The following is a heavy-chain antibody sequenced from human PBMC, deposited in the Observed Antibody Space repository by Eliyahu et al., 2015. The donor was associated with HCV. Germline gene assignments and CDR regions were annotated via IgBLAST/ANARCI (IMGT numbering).Heavy chain of an antibody. CDR2: IYSGGST. D-gene: IGHD3-22*01. CDR1: GFTVSSNY. Sequence: EVQLVESGGGLVQPGGSLRLSCAASGFTVSSNYMSWVRQAPGKGLEWVSVIYSGGSTYYADSVKGRFTISRDNSKNTLYLQMNSLRAEDTAVYYCARDPPPDYYDSSGYYGSPWGQGTLVTVSS. J-gene: IGHJ5*02. V-gene: IGHV3-66*01. CDR3: ARDPPPDYYDSSGYYGSP.